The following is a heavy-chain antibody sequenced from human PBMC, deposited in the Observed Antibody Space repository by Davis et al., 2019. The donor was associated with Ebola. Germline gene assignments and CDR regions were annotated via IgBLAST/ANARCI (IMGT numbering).Heavy chain of an antibody. D-gene: IGHD4-11*01. CDR1: GLILSGSS. J-gene: IGHJ6*02. V-gene: IGHV3-73*01. CDR2: IRNKNDGDVT. Sequence: GESLKISCAASGLILSGSSLHWVRQASGKGLEWVGRIRNKNDGDVTSYGASVEGRFTISRDDSKNTAYLQMNSLKTEDTAVYYCTTVTPYGMDVWGQGTTVTVSS. CDR3: TTVTPYGMDV.